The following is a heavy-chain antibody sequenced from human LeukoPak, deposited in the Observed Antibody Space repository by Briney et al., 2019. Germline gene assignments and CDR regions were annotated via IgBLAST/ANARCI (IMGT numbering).Heavy chain of an antibody. Sequence: GGSLRLSCAASGFTFSSYAMSWVRQAPGKGLEWVSAISGSGGSTYYADSVKGRFTISRDNSKNTLYLQMNSLRAEDTAVYYCAKATDYSNYYYYYYMDVWGKGTTVIVSS. CDR1: GFTFSSYA. V-gene: IGHV3-23*01. CDR2: ISGSGGST. CDR3: AKATDYSNYYYYYYMDV. D-gene: IGHD4-11*01. J-gene: IGHJ6*03.